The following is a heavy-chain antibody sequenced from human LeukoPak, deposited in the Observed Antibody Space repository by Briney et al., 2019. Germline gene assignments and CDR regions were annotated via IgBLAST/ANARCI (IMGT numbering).Heavy chain of an antibody. CDR3: ARGGRDYDFWSGYYNVVYYYGMDV. V-gene: IGHV1-2*02. J-gene: IGHJ6*02. D-gene: IGHD3-3*01. CDR2: INPNSGGT. CDR1: GYTFTGYY. Sequence: ASVKVSCKASGYTFTGYYMHWVRQAPGQGLEWMGWINPNSGGTNYAQKFQGRVTMTRDTSISTAYMELSRLRPDDTAVYYCARGGRDYDFWSGYYNVVYYYGMDVWGQGTTVTVSS.